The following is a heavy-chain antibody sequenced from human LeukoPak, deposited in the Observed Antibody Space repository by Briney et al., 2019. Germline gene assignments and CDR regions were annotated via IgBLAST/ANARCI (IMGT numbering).Heavy chain of an antibody. CDR1: AGSISGYY. CDR3: ATSATGDSTGYYSFHFHH. D-gene: IGHD3-22*01. Sequence: SETLSLTCSVSAGSISGYYWSWIRQPAGKGLEWIGRIYTSGRTDYNPSLKSRVTMSVETSKNQFSLKLTSVTAADTAVYYCATSATGDSTGYYSFHFHHRGQVTLVTVSS. CDR2: IYTSGRT. V-gene: IGHV4-4*07. J-gene: IGHJ1*01.